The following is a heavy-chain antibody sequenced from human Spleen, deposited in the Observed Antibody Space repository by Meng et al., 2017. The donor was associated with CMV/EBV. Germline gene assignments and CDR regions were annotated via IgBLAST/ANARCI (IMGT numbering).Heavy chain of an antibody. CDR1: GGSISSGDYY. V-gene: IGHV4-30-4*08. Sequence: QGQPQESGPGLVKPSQTLSLTCTVSGGSISSGDYYWSWIRQPPGKGLEWIGYIYYSGSTYYNPSLKSRVTISVDTSKNQFSLKLSSVTAADTAVYYCARAGVVVVAATQGFDYWGQGTLVTVSS. CDR2: IYYSGST. D-gene: IGHD2-15*01. J-gene: IGHJ4*02. CDR3: ARAGVVVVAATQGFDY.